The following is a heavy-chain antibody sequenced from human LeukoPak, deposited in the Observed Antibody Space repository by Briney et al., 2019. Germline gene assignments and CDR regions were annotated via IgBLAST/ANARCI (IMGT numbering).Heavy chain of an antibody. CDR1: GFTFSGSA. D-gene: IGHD2-2*01. Sequence: GGSLRLSCAASGFTFSGSAIHWVRQPSGKGLEWVGHIRSKANSYATAYAASVKGRFTISRDDSKNTAYLQMNTLTTEDTVVYYCARLGPSTGYDYWGQGTLVTVSS. CDR2: IRSKANSYAT. CDR3: ARLGPSTGYDY. V-gene: IGHV3-73*01. J-gene: IGHJ4*02.